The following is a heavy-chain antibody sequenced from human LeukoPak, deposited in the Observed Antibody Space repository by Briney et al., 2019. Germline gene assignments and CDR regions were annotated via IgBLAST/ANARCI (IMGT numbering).Heavy chain of an antibody. CDR3: ARSFRFLEWFDYYYMDV. Sequence: SETLSLTCTVSGGSISSHYWSWIRQPPGKGLEWIGYIYYSGSTNYNPSLKSRVTISVDTSKNQFSLKLSSVTAADTAVYYCARSFRFLEWFDYYYMDVWGKGTTVTVSS. CDR2: IYYSGST. CDR1: GGSISSHY. V-gene: IGHV4-59*11. D-gene: IGHD3-3*01. J-gene: IGHJ6*03.